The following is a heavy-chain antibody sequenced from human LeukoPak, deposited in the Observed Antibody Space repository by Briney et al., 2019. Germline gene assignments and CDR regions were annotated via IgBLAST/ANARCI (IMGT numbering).Heavy chain of an antibody. D-gene: IGHD5-18*01. CDR1: GGSISSSNYY. CDR2: IYYSGST. Sequence: SETLSLTCTVSGGSISSSNYYWGWIRQPPGKGLEWIGSIYYSGSTYYNPSLKSRVTISVDTSKNRFSLKLSSVTAADTAVYYCARHEEGYSYLYYFDYWGQGTLATVSS. V-gene: IGHV4-39*01. CDR3: ARHEEGYSYLYYFDY. J-gene: IGHJ4*02.